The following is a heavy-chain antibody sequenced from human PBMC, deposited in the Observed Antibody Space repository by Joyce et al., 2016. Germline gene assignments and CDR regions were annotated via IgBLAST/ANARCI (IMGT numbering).Heavy chain of an antibody. CDR3: ARVCCFGRFDP. CDR2: ISYIGNP. CDR1: GGSVSRTGDF. Sequence: QVQLQESGPGLVKSSGTLSLTCTVSGGSVSRTGDFCSWFRQSPATGLEWIGQISYIGNPNYSSSFKSRVTISRDSSKNQFSLRLNSVASADTAVYYCARVCCFGRFDPWGQGTLVSVSS. J-gene: IGHJ5*02. V-gene: IGHV4-61*08. D-gene: IGHD3-16*01.